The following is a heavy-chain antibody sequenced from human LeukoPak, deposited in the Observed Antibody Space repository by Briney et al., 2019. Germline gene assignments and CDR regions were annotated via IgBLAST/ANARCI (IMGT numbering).Heavy chain of an antibody. Sequence: SETLSLTCTVSGGSISSGSYYWSWIRQPAGKGLEWIGRIYTSGSTNYNPSLKSRVTTSVDTSKNQFSLKLSSVTAADTAVYYCARGYQLPFFDTNCFDPWGQGTLVTVSS. V-gene: IGHV4-61*02. CDR2: IYTSGST. J-gene: IGHJ5*02. CDR1: GGSISSGSYY. CDR3: ARGYQLPFFDTNCFDP. D-gene: IGHD2-2*01.